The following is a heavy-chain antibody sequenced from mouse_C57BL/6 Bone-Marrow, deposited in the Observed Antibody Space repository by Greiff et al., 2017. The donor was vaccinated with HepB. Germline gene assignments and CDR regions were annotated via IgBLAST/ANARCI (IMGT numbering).Heavy chain of an antibody. CDR3: ARAPYGSSEAWFAY. CDR1: GFTFSSYA. Sequence: EVQRVESGGGLVKPGGSLKLSCAATGFTFSSYAMSWVRQTPEKRLEWVATISDGGSYTYYPDNVKGRFTISRDNAKNNLYLQMSHLKSEDTAMYYCARAPYGSSEAWFAYWGQGTLVTVSA. V-gene: IGHV5-4*01. J-gene: IGHJ3*01. CDR2: ISDGGSYT. D-gene: IGHD1-1*01.